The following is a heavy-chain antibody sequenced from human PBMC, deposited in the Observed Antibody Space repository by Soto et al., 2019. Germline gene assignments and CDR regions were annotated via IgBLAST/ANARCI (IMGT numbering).Heavy chain of an antibody. D-gene: IGHD3-22*01. V-gene: IGHV5-51*01. J-gene: IGHJ4*02. Sequence: GESLKISCKGSGYSFTSYWIGWVRRMLGKGLEWMGIIYPGDSDTRYSPSFQGQVTISADKSISTAYLQWSSLKASDTAMYYCARQEDYDSSGYYCAYWGQGTLVTVSS. CDR1: GYSFTSYW. CDR3: ARQEDYDSSGYYCAY. CDR2: IYPGDSDT.